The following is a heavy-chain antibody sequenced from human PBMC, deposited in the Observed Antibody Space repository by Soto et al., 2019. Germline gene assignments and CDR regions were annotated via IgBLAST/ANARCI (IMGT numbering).Heavy chain of an antibody. D-gene: IGHD2-2*01. V-gene: IGHV1-46*03. J-gene: IGHJ4*02. CDR3: AYEPSAANYDFDY. CDR2: INPSGGST. Sequence: QVQLVQSGAEVKKPGASVKVSCKASGFTFTSYSVHWVRQAPGQGLEWMGIINPSGGSTSYAQKCQGRVTMTRDTSTSTVYMELSSLRSEDTAVYYWAYEPSAANYDFDYWGQGTLVTVST. CDR1: GFTFTSYS.